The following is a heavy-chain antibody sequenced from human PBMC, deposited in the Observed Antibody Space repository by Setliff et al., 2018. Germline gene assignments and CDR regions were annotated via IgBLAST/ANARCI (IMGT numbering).Heavy chain of an antibody. CDR3: ARAPYYYDSSGYWGAFDY. CDR1: GGTFSRYA. Sequence: ASVKVSCKASGGTFSRYAINWVRQAPGQGLEWMGGIIPIFGTTNYARKFQGRVTITADESTSTAYMELNSLRSEDTAVYYCARAPYYYDSSGYWGAFDYWGQGTLVTVSS. CDR2: IIPIFGTT. V-gene: IGHV1-69*13. D-gene: IGHD3-22*01. J-gene: IGHJ4*02.